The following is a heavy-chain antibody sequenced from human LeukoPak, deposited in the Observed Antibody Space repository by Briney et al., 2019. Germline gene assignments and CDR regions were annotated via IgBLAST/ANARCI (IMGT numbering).Heavy chain of an antibody. Sequence: PGGSLRLSCAASGFTFSSYWMSWVRQAPGKGLEWVANIKQDGSEKYYVDSVKGRFTISRDNAKNSLYLQMSSLRAEDTAVYYCARGPFSYYCDSSGYYYFDYWGQGTLVTVSS. V-gene: IGHV3-7*01. CDR1: GFTFSSYW. J-gene: IGHJ4*02. CDR2: IKQDGSEK. D-gene: IGHD3-22*01. CDR3: ARGPFSYYCDSSGYYYFDY.